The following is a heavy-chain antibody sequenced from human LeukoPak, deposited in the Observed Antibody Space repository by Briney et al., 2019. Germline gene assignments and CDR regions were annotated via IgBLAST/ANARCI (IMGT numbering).Heavy chain of an antibody. D-gene: IGHD2-15*01. CDR2: TLPGDGNT. CDR1: GINFNNYC. V-gene: IGHV3-23*01. CDR3: ASRDPCSGGTSYGLGY. J-gene: IGHJ4*02. Sequence: GGSLRLSCEGSGINFNNYCVSWVRQAPGKGLEWVSRTLPGDGNTDYVDSVKGRFTISRDNSKNTLYLQMNSLRVEDTAVYYCASRDPCSGGTSYGLGYWGQGTLVTVSS.